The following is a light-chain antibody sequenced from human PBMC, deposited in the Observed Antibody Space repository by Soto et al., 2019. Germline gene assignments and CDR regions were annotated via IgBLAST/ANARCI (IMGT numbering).Light chain of an antibody. CDR1: QSVSSY. V-gene: IGKV3-11*01. CDR2: DAS. CDR3: QQRSDLGLT. Sequence: EIVLTQSPATLSLSPGERATLSCRASQSVSSYLAWYQQKPGQAPRLLIYDASNRATGIPARFSGSGAGTDFTLTISSLEPEEFAVYYCQQRSDLGLTFGGGTKVEIK. J-gene: IGKJ4*01.